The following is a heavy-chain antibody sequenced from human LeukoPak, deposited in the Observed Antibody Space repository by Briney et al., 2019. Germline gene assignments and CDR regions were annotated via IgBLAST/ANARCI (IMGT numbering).Heavy chain of an antibody. CDR1: GFTFSSYG. J-gene: IGHJ4*02. Sequence: GGSLRLSCAASGFTFSSYGMNWVRQAPGKGLEWVSSISSGSNYIYYADSVKGRFTISRDNAKNSLYLQMNSLRAEDTAVYYCAREGTRYCSTTSCYPASDFDYWGQGTLVTVSS. V-gene: IGHV3-21*01. CDR3: AREGTRYCSTTSCYPASDFDY. D-gene: IGHD2-2*01. CDR2: ISSGSNYI.